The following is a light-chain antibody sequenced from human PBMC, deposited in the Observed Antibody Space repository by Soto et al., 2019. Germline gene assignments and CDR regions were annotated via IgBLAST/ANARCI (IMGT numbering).Light chain of an antibody. Sequence: QSVLTQPASVSGSPGQSITISGTGTSSDIGGYNYVSWYQQHPGKAPKLMIYEVSNRPSGVSSRFSGSKSDNTASLTISGLQAEDEADYYCSSYTRSSALVLFGGGTKLTVL. V-gene: IGLV2-14*01. J-gene: IGLJ3*02. CDR2: EVS. CDR1: SSDIGGYNY. CDR3: SSYTRSSALVL.